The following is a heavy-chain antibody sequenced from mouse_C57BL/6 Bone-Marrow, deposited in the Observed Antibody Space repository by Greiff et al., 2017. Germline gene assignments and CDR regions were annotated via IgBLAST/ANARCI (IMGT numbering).Heavy chain of an antibody. J-gene: IGHJ4*01. D-gene: IGHD1-1*01. CDR1: GYTFTSYW. Sequence: QVQLQQPGAELVKPGASVKVSCKASGYTFTSYWMHWVKQRPGQGLEWIGRIHPSDNDTNYNQKFKGKATLTVDKSSSTAYMQLSSLTSEDSAVYYCAIPLYGSSWYAMDYWGQGTSVTVSS. CDR2: IHPSDNDT. CDR3: AIPLYGSSWYAMDY. V-gene: IGHV1-74*01.